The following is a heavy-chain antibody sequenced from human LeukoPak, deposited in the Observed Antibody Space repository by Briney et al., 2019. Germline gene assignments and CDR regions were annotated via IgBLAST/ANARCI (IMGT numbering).Heavy chain of an antibody. J-gene: IGHJ4*02. V-gene: IGHV3-21*01. CDR3: AREGDPHVLRYFDWLFLPFDY. Sequence: GGSLRLSCAASGFTFSSYSMNWVRQAPGKGLDWVSSISSSSSYIYYADSVKGRFTISRDNAKNSLYLQMNSLRAEDTAVYYCAREGDPHVLRYFDWLFLPFDYWGQGTLVTVSS. CDR1: GFTFSSYS. D-gene: IGHD3-9*01. CDR2: ISSSSSYI.